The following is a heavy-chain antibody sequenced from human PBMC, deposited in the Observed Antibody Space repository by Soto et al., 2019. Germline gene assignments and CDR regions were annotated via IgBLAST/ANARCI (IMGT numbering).Heavy chain of an antibody. J-gene: IGHJ6*02. V-gene: IGHV1-2*02. CDR3: ARSDTDMAAPYYGIDV. D-gene: IGHD5-18*01. CDR1: GYAFTDYY. CDR2: INSKSGGT. Sequence: QVQLVQSGAEVKKPGASVKVSCKASGYAFTDYYIHWVRQAPGQGLEWMGWINSKSGGTNLAQRFQGRVTMTRDTSISRTHLEVRRLRSHDTAIFYCARSDTDMAAPYYGIDVWGQGTTVTVSS.